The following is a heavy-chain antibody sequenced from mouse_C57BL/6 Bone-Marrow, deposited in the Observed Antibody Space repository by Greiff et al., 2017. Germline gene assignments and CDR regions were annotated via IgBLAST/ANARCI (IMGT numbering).Heavy chain of an antibody. CDR2: INPGSGGT. V-gene: IGHV1-54*01. CDR3: AREGNSDYLDY. Sequence: VQRVESGAELVRPGTSVKVSCKASGYAFTNYLIEWVKQRPGQGLEWIGVINPGSGGTNYNEKFKGKATLTADKSSSTAYMQLSSLTSEDSAVYFCAREGNSDYLDYWGQGTTLTVSS. J-gene: IGHJ2*01. CDR1: GYAFTNYL.